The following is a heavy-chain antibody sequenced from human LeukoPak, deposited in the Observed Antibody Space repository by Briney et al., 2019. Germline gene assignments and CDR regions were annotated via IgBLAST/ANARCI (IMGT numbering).Heavy chain of an antibody. J-gene: IGHJ6*02. CDR1: GYTFTSYG. Sequence: GASVKVSCKASGYTFTSYGISWVRQAPGQGLEWMGWISAYNGNTNYAQKLQGRVTMTTDTSTSTAYMELRSLRSDDTAVYYCARELGRIAARYYYGMDVWGQGTTVTVSS. D-gene: IGHD6-6*01. CDR2: ISAYNGNT. CDR3: ARELGRIAARYYYGMDV. V-gene: IGHV1-18*01.